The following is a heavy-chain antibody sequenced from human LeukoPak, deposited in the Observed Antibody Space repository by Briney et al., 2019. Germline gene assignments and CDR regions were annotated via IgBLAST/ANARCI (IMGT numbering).Heavy chain of an antibody. D-gene: IGHD3-22*01. CDR3: AREIVVAQSDAFDI. CDR2: IIPILGIA. J-gene: IGHJ3*02. CDR1: GGTFSSYA. Sequence: SVKVSCKASGGTFSSYAISWVRQAPGQGLEWMGRIIPILGIANYAQKFQGRVTITADKSTSTAYMELSSPRSEDTAVYYCAREIVVAQSDAFDIWGQGTMVTVSS. V-gene: IGHV1-69*04.